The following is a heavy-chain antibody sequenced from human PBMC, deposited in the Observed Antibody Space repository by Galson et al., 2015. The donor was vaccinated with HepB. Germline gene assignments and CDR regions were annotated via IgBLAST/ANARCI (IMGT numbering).Heavy chain of an antibody. Sequence: SLRLSCAASGFTFSGSAIHWVRQASGKGPEWIGHIRSKATNFAALYVPSLKGRFTISRDDSKNLAYLHMRSLKSDDTAVYYCTRLAYLSGYSSSWGQGTLVTVSS. D-gene: IGHD6-13*01. J-gene: IGHJ4*02. CDR2: IRSKATNFAA. V-gene: IGHV3-73*01. CDR1: GFTFSGSA. CDR3: TRLAYLSGYSSS.